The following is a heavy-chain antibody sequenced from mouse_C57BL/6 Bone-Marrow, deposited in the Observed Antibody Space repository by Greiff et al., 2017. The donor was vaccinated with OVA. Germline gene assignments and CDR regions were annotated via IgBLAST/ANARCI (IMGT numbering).Heavy chain of an antibody. J-gene: IGHJ1*03. CDR1: GYTFTSYW. D-gene: IGHD1-1*01. Sequence: QVQLQQPGTELVKPGASVKLSCKASGYTFTSYWMHWVKQRPGQGLEWIGNINPSNGGTNYNEKFKSKATLTVDKSSSTAYMQLSSLTSEDSAVYYSAKYGSSHSYWYFDVWGTGTTVTVSS. CDR3: AKYGSSHSYWYFDV. CDR2: INPSNGGT. V-gene: IGHV1-53*01.